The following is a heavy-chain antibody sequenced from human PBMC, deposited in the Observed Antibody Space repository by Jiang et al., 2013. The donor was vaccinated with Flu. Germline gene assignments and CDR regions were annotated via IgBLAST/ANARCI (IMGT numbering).Heavy chain of an antibody. CDR1: GFTFSSYN. J-gene: IGHJ4*01. Sequence: VQLLESGGGLVQPGGSLRLSCAASGFTFSSYNMNWVRQAPGKGLEWVSYISSSGSLIYYADSVKGRLTISRDNTKTSLYLQMNSLRAEDTAVYYCAREYSGSYYVFDY. V-gene: IGHV3-48*01. CDR3: AREYSGSYYVFDY. D-gene: IGHD1-26*01. CDR2: ISSSGSLI.